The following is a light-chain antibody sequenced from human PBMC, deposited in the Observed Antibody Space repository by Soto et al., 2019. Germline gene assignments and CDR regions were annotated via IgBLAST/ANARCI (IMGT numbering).Light chain of an antibody. V-gene: IGKV1-5*03. Sequence: DIHMTQSPSSLSAFVGDRVTITCRAGQTISNYVNWYQQKPGKAPKLLIYKASTLKSGVPSRFSGSGSGTEFTLTIRSLQPDDIATYYCQQYSSYSAWTFGEGTKVDIK. CDR2: KAS. CDR3: QQYSSYSAWT. CDR1: QTISNY. J-gene: IGKJ1*01.